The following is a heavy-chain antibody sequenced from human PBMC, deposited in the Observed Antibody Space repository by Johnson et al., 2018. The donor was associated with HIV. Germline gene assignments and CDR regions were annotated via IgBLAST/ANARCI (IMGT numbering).Heavy chain of an antibody. CDR1: GFTFDDYA. CDR3: ARAYSSGWLGAFDM. J-gene: IGHJ3*02. V-gene: IGHV3-20*04. Sequence: VLLVESGGGVVQPGRSLRLSCVASGFTFDDYAMSWVRQAPGKGLEWVSGINWNGGSTGYEDSVKGRFTISRDNAKYSLYLQMNSLRAEDTAVYYCARAYSSGWLGAFDMWGQGTTVTVSS. D-gene: IGHD6-19*01. CDR2: INWNGGST.